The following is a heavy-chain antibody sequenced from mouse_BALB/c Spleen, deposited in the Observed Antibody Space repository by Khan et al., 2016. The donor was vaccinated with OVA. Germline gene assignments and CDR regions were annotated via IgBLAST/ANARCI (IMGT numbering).Heavy chain of an antibody. CDR2: ISYSGNT. Sequence: EVQLQESGPGLVKPSQSLSLTCTVTGYSITTDYAWNCLRQFPGNKLEWMGYISYSGNTKYNPSLKSRISITRDTSKNQFFLQLKSVTTEDTARYYCARVYGGDFDYWGQGITLTVSA. J-gene: IGHJ2*01. D-gene: IGHD1-1*01. CDR3: ARVYGGDFDY. CDR1: GYSITTDYA. V-gene: IGHV3-2*02.